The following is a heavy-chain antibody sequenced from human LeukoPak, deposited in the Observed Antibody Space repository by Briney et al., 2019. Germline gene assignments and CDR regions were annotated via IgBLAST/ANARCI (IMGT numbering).Heavy chain of an antibody. CDR1: GYSFTSYW. CDR2: IYPGDSDT. CDR3: ARALNRPQLGDYGDTGDYFDY. J-gene: IGHJ4*02. V-gene: IGHV5-51*01. D-gene: IGHD4-17*01. Sequence: GESLKISCKGSGYSFTSYWIGWVRQMPGKGLEWMGIIYPGDSDTRYSPSFQGQVTISADKSISTAYLQWSSLKASDTAMYYCARALNRPQLGDYGDTGDYFDYWGQGTLVTVSS.